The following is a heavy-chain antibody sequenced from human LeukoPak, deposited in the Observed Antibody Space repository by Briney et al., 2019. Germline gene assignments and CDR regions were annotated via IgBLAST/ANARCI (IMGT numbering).Heavy chain of an antibody. J-gene: IGHJ4*02. Sequence: PGGSLRLSCAASGFTFSTYNMNWVRQAPGKGLEWVSSISSSSSYIYYADSVKGRFTISRDNAKNSLYLQMDSLRAEDTAVYYCARGSDTIFGMVIIPFDYWGQGTLVNVSS. D-gene: IGHD3-3*01. CDR3: ARGSDTIFGMVIIPFDY. CDR1: GFTFSTYN. V-gene: IGHV3-21*01. CDR2: ISSSSSYI.